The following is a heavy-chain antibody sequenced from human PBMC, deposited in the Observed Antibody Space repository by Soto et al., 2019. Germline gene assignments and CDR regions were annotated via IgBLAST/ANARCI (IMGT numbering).Heavy chain of an antibody. J-gene: IGHJ4*02. CDR2: ISAYNGNT. CDR3: ARDGTGTTTNLDIDY. Sequence: ASVKVSCKASGYTFASYGISWVRQAPGQGLEWMGWISAYNGNTNYAQKLQGRVTMTTDTSTSTAYMKLRSLRSDDTAVYYCARDGTGTTTNLDIDYWGQGTLVTVSS. CDR1: GYTFASYG. V-gene: IGHV1-18*01. D-gene: IGHD1-1*01.